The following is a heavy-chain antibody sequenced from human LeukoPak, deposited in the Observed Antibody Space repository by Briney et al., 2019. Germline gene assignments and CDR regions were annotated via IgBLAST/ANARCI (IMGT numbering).Heavy chain of an antibody. Sequence: SVKVSYKASEGTFSSYAISWVRQAPGQGLEWMGGIIPIFGTANYAQKFQGRVTITADESTSTAYIELRSLRSEDTGLYYCAREDKRGIFGVVNLFGWGQGTLVTVSS. V-gene: IGHV1-69*13. CDR2: IIPIFGTA. CDR1: EGTFSSYA. CDR3: AREDKRGIFGVVNLFG. D-gene: IGHD3-3*01. J-gene: IGHJ4*02.